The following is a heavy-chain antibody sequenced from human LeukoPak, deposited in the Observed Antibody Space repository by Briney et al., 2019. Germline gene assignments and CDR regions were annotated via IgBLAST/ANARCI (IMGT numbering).Heavy chain of an antibody. J-gene: IGHJ4*02. D-gene: IGHD5-18*01. CDR3: ATEDVDTAMVLHPR. Sequence: GGSLRLSCAASGFTFSDYYMSWIRQAPGKGLEWVSYISSSGSTIYYADSVKGRFTISRDNAKNSLYLQMNSLRAEDTAVYYCATEDVDTAMVLHPRWGQGTLVTVSS. V-gene: IGHV3-11*01. CDR1: GFTFSDYY. CDR2: ISSSGSTI.